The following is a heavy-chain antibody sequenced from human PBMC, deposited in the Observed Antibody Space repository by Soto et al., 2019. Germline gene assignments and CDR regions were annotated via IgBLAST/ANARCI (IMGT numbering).Heavy chain of an antibody. CDR3: AKTVWGITIFGGMDV. V-gene: IGHV3-23*01. CDR1: GFTFSSYA. CDR2: ISGSGGST. Sequence: EVQLLESGGGLVQPGGSLRLSCAASGFTFSSYAMIWVRQAPGKGLGWVAAISGSGGSTDYAASVKGRFTIYRDNSKNPLYLQMNSLRAEDTAVYYCAKTVWGITIFGGMDVWGQGTTVTVSS. J-gene: IGHJ6*02. D-gene: IGHD3-9*01.